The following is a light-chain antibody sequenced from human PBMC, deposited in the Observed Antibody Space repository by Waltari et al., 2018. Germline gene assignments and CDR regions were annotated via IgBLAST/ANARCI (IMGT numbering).Light chain of an antibody. V-gene: IGKV1-39*01. CDR1: QSITRY. CDR2: GAS. Sequence: DIQLTQSPSSLPATIGDRVTVSCRASQSITRYLNWYQLQPGKATKLLIYGASTLQSGIPSRFSGIGSGTDFTLTISSLQPEDFGIYYCQQTNTMPWTFGQGTKVEIK. CDR3: QQTNTMPWT. J-gene: IGKJ1*01.